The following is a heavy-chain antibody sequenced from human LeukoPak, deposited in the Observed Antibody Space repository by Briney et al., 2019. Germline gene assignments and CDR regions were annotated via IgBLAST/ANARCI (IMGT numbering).Heavy chain of an antibody. V-gene: IGHV4-39*07. CDR2: IYYSGST. CDR3: ARSLYYFDY. Sequence: SETLSLTCTVSGGSISSSSYYWGWIRQPPGKGLEWIGSIYYSGSTYYNPSLKSRVTISGDTSKNQFSLKLSSVTAADTAVYYCARSLYYFDYWGQGTLVTVSS. J-gene: IGHJ4*02. CDR1: GGSISSSSYY.